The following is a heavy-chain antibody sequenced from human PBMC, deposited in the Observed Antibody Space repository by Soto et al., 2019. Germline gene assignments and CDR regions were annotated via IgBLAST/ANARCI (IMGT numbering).Heavy chain of an antibody. CDR1: GFTFSSYG. D-gene: IGHD3-3*01. Sequence: GGSLRLSCAASGFTFSSYGMHWVRQAPGKGLEWVAVIWYDGSNKYYADSVKGRFTISRDNSKNTLYLQMNSLRAEDTAVYYCARGGVTIFGVATRSYYYYMDIWGKGTTVTVSS. CDR2: IWYDGSNK. CDR3: ARGGVTIFGVATRSYYYYMDI. J-gene: IGHJ6*03. V-gene: IGHV3-33*01.